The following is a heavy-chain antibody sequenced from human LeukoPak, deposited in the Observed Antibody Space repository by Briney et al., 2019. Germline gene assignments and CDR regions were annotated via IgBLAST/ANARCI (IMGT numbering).Heavy chain of an antibody. Sequence: GRSLRLSCAASGFTFSSYAMSWVRQAPGKGLEWVSAISGSGGSTYYADSAKGRFTISRDNSKNTLYLQMNSLRAEDTAVYYCAKGWDVTMVRGVSFDYWGQGTLVTVSS. V-gene: IGHV3-23*01. CDR1: GFTFSSYA. J-gene: IGHJ4*02. CDR2: ISGSGGST. D-gene: IGHD3-10*01. CDR3: AKGWDVTMVRGVSFDY.